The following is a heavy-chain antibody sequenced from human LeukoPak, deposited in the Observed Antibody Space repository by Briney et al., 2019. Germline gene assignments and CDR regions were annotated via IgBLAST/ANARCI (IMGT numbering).Heavy chain of an antibody. CDR2: VSAYNGNT. CDR3: ARVSTIFLSLEGTNLQKWFDP. CDR1: XYTFTHVG. V-gene: IGHV1-18*01. Sequence: VXVXCKXSXYTFTHVGITWVRQAPGQGLEWMGWVSAYNGNTNYAQKVQGRVTLPTHTSTTTAYMDLRSLRFDDTAVYYCARVSTIFLSLEGTNLQKWFDPWGQGTRVIVSS. D-gene: IGHD3-9*01. J-gene: IGHJ5*02.